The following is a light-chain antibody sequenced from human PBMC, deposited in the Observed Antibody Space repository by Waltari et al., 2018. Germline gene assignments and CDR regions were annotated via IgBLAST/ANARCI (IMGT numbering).Light chain of an antibody. V-gene: IGLV9-49*03. Sequence: QPVLTQPPSASASLGASVTLTCTLSSGYSNYKVEWYQQRPGKGTRFVMRVGTGGIVVSNVAGTPVLFSFLGSGRVWNLTIKNIQEEDESVYHCGADHGSGCVLWGFGGGTKLTVL. CDR1: SGYSNYK. J-gene: IGLJ3*02. CDR3: GADHGSGCVLWG. CDR2: VGTGGIVV.